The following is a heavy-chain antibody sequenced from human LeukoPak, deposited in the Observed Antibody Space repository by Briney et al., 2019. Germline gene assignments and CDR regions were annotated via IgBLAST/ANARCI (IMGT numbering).Heavy chain of an antibody. CDR3: ARAVGAIDWFDP. Sequence: GASVTVSCKASGYTFTSYGINWVRQAPGQGLEWMGWISAYNGNTNYAQKLQGRVTMTTDTSTSTAYMELRSLRSDDTAAYYCARAVGAIDWFDPWGQGTLVTVSS. CDR2: ISAYNGNT. V-gene: IGHV1-18*01. J-gene: IGHJ5*02. D-gene: IGHD1-26*01. CDR1: GYTFTSYG.